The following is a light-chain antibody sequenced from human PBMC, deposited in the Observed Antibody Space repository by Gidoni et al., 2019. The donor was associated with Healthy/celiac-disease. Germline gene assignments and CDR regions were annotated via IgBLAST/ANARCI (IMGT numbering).Light chain of an antibody. Sequence: AIRMTQSPSSFSASTGDRVTITCRASQGISSYLAWYQQKPGKAPKRLIYAASTLQSGVPSRFSGSGSGTDFTITISCLQSEDFATYYCQQYYSYPHTFGQGTKMEIK. V-gene: IGKV1-8*01. CDR2: AAS. CDR3: QQYYSYPHT. CDR1: QGISSY. J-gene: IGKJ2*01.